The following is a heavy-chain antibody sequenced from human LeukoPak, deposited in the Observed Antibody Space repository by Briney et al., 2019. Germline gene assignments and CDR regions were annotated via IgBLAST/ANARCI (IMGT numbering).Heavy chain of an antibody. Sequence: GGSLRLSRVASGFTFSTYAMGWVRQAPGKGLEWVSAISGSGGSTDYADSVKGRFTISRDNSKNTLYLQMNSLRTEDTAVYYCAKDGPNSRWSSVYYFDYWGQGTLVTVSS. J-gene: IGHJ4*02. CDR1: GFTFSTYA. CDR3: AKDGPNSRWSSVYYFDY. V-gene: IGHV3-23*01. CDR2: ISGSGGST. D-gene: IGHD6-13*01.